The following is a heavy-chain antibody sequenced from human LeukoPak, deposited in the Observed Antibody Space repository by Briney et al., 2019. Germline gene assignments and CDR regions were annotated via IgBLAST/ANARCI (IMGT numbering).Heavy chain of an antibody. CDR1: GGTFSSYA. D-gene: IGHD3-3*01. V-gene: IGHV1-69*05. Sequence: ASVKVSCKASGGTFSSYAISWVRQAPGQGLEWMGGIIPIFGTANYAQKFQGRVTITTDESTSTAYMELSSLRSEDTAVYYCARGGSPTFGVVIIPTYYYYMDVWGKGTTVTVSS. CDR2: IIPIFGTA. CDR3: ARGGSPTFGVVIIPTYYYYMDV. J-gene: IGHJ6*03.